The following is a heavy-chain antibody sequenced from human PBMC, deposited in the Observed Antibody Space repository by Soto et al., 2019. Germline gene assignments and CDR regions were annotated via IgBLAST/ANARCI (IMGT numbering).Heavy chain of an antibody. CDR2: ISAYNGNT. D-gene: IGHD3-3*01. CDR3: ARSPLVTIFGVVIIPWFDP. CDR1: GYTFTSYG. Sequence: GASVKVSCKASGYTFTSYGISWVRQAPGQGLEWMGWISAYNGNTNYAQKLQGRVTMTTDTSTSTAYMELRSLRSDDTDVYYCARSPLVTIFGVVIIPWFDPWGQGTLVTVSS. V-gene: IGHV1-18*01. J-gene: IGHJ5*02.